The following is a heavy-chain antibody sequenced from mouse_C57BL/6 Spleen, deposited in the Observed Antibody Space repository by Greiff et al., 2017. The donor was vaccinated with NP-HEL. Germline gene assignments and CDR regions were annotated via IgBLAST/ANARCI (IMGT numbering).Heavy chain of an antibody. CDR1: GYAFSSSW. J-gene: IGHJ2*01. V-gene: IGHV1-82*01. Sequence: QVQLQQSGPELVKPGASVKISCKASGYAFSSSWMNWVKQRPGQGLEWIGRIYPGDGDTNYNGKFKGKATLTADKSSSTAYMQLSSLTSEDSAVYFCARQAQALFDDWGQGTTLTVSS. CDR3: ARQAQALFDD. CDR2: IYPGDGDT. D-gene: IGHD3-2*02.